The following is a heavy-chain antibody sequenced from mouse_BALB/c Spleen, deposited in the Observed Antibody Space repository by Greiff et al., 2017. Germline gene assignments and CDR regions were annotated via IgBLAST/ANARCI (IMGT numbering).Heavy chain of an antibody. D-gene: IGHD2-14*01. CDR1: GFTFSSFG. J-gene: IGHJ3*01. CDR3: AREDRYDDGAWFAY. V-gene: IGHV5-17*02. Sequence: EVMLVESGGGLVHPGGSRKLSCAASGFTFSSFGMHWVRQAPEKGLEWVAYISSGSSTIYYADTVKGRFTISRDNPKNTLFLQMTSLRSEDTAMYYCAREDRYDDGAWFAYWGQGTLVTVSA. CDR2: ISSGSSTI.